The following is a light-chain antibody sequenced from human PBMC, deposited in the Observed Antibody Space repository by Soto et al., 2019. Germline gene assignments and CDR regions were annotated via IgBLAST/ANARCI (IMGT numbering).Light chain of an antibody. CDR3: LQRSNWPRT. CDR2: DTF. Sequence: EIVLTQSPATLSLSPGERATLSCRASQSVSNYLAWYQQKPGQAPRLLIFDTFNRATAIPDRFSGSGSGTDFTLTINSLEPEDFAVYYCLQRSNWPRTFGQGTRLEI. V-gene: IGKV3-11*01. CDR1: QSVSNY. J-gene: IGKJ2*01.